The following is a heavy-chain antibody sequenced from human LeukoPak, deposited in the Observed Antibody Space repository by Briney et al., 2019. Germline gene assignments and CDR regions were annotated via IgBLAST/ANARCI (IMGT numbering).Heavy chain of an antibody. Sequence: GGSLRLSCAASGFTFSSYSMNWVRQAPGKGLEWVSSISSSSSYIYYADSVKGRFSISRDNSKNTLYLQVNGLRTEDTAVYYCAKDRLLNCRGDCYIFDYWGQGTVVTVSS. CDR3: AKDRLLNCRGDCYIFDY. CDR2: ISSSSSYI. CDR1: GFTFSSYS. J-gene: IGHJ4*02. V-gene: IGHV3-21*04. D-gene: IGHD2-21*02.